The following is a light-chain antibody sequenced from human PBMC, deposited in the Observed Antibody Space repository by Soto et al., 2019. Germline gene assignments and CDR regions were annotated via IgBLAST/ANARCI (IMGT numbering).Light chain of an antibody. CDR2: GAS. V-gene: IGKV3-15*01. CDR1: QSVSSN. J-gene: IGKJ1*01. CDR3: QQYNKWPPWT. Sequence: EIVMTQSPATLSVSPGERATLSCRASQSVSSNLAWYQQKPGQAPRLLIYGASTRATGIPARFSGSGSGTEFTLTISSLQSEDVAVCYCQQYNKWPPWTFGQGTKVEIK.